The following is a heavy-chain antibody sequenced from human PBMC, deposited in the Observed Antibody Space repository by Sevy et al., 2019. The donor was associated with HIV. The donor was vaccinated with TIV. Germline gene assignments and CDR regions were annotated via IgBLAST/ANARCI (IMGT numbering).Heavy chain of an antibody. J-gene: IGHJ4*02. CDR3: VRAYCSGGRCYSGAY. CDR1: GYTFTSYK. CDR2: VSGHNGDT. Sequence: ASVKVSCKTSGYTFTSYKITWVRQAPGQGLEWMGWVSGHNGDTNYAQRFGGRVTMTTDTSTSTAYMDLRSLRSDDTAVYYCVRAYCSGGRCYSGAYWGQGTLVTVSS. V-gene: IGHV1-18*01. D-gene: IGHD2-15*01.